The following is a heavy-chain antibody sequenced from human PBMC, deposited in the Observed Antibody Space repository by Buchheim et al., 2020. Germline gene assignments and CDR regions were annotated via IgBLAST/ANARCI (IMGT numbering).Heavy chain of an antibody. J-gene: IGHJ5*02. CDR1: GFPLSGYW. CDR2: IYPDGSDI. CDR3: ARGHGWLDP. Sequence: EVQVVESGGGLVQSGGSLRLSCAASGFPLSGYWMSWVRQAPGKGLESVAKIYPDGSDIEDVDSVKGRFTISRDNARNSLYLQLNSLRAEDTAVYYCARGHGWLDPWGQGT. V-gene: IGHV3-7*01.